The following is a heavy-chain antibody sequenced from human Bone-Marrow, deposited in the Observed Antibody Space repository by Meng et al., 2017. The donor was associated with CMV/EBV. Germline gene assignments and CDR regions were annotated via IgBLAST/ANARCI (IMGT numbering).Heavy chain of an antibody. CDR1: GYTFTSYD. CDR2: IIPIFGTA. J-gene: IGHJ6*02. Sequence: SVKVSCKPSGYTFTSYDINWVRQATGQGLEWMGWIIPIFGTANYAQKFQGRVTITTDESTSTAYMELSSLRSEDTAVYYCARPLEKYYYYGMDVWGQGTTVTVSS. D-gene: IGHD3-3*01. V-gene: IGHV1-69*05. CDR3: ARPLEKYYYYGMDV.